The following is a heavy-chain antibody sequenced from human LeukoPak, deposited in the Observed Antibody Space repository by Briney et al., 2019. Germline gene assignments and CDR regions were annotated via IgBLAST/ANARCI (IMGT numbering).Heavy chain of an antibody. CDR2: MYHSGTT. J-gene: IGHJ3*02. CDR1: GCSISSGGYT. Sequence: SETLSLTCAVSGCSISSGGYTWSWMRQPPGKGLEGSGNMYHSGTTHYNPSLKSRVTISVDRSKNQFSLKLSSVTAADTAVYYCVRGYYYDSSGYWVRAFDIWGQGTMVTVSS. D-gene: IGHD3-22*01. V-gene: IGHV4-30-2*01. CDR3: VRGYYYDSSGYWVRAFDI.